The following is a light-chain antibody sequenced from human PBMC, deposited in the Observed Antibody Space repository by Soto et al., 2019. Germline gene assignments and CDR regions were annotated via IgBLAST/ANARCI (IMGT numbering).Light chain of an antibody. Sequence: QSVLTQPASVSGSPGQSITFSCTGTSSYVGAYKHVSWYQHHPGKAPKLIIYDVSHWSSGASHRLSGSKSGNTASLTISGLQAEDEADYYCTSYTSSSRYIFGTGTKVTVL. J-gene: IGLJ1*01. CDR1: SSYVGAYKH. V-gene: IGLV2-14*03. CDR2: DVS. CDR3: TSYTSSSRYI.